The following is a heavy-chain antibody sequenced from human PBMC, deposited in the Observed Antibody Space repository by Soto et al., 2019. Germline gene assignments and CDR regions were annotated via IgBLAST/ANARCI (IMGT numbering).Heavy chain of an antibody. CDR2: INWNGGST. V-gene: IGHV3-20*04. Sequence: GGSLRLSCAASGFTFDDYGMSWVRQAPGKGLEWVSGINWNGGSTGYADSVKGRFTISRDNAKNSLYLQMNSLRAEDTALYYCARVRYGSGSYFAFDIWGQGTMVTVSS. J-gene: IGHJ3*02. CDR1: GFTFDDYG. CDR3: ARVRYGSGSYFAFDI. D-gene: IGHD3-10*01.